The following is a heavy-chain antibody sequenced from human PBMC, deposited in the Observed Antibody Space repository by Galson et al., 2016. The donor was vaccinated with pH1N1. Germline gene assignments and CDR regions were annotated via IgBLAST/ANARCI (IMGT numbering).Heavy chain of an antibody. CDR3: ARRYYFDY. J-gene: IGHJ4*02. CDR2: IDPSSGST. V-gene: IGHV1-46*03. Sequence: SVKVSCKASGYTLSRYYMHWLRQAPGQALEWMGIIDPSSGSTTYEQKFQGRVTMTHDTATNTVYMELSSLRSDDTAVYYCARRYYFDYWGQGTLVAVSS. CDR1: GYTLSRYY.